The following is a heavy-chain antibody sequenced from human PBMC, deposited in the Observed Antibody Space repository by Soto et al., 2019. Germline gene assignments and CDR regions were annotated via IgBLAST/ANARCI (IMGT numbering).Heavy chain of an antibody. J-gene: IGHJ3*02. CDR3: ATRSGGSSGWSPLDAFDI. CDR2: IYSGAST. D-gene: IGHD6-19*01. Sequence: PGGSLRLSCVASGFTVSSNYMSWVRQAPGKGLEWVSVIYSGASTYYADSVKGRFTISRDNSKNTLYLQMSSLRAEDTAMYYCATRSGGSSGWSPLDAFDIWGQGTMVTV. V-gene: IGHV3-53*01. CDR1: GFTVSSNY.